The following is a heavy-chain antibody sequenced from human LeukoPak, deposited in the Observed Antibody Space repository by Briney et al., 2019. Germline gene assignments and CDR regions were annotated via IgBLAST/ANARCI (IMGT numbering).Heavy chain of an antibody. CDR2: INHSGST. Sequence: SETLSLICAVSGGSFSAYYWSWIRQSPVKGLEWIGQINHSGSTNYNPSLKSRVTMSVDTSKNQFSLKLSSVTAADTAVYYCARESLGYCSSTSCYAGVDYYYYYMDVWGKGTTVTISS. V-gene: IGHV4-34*01. CDR1: GGSFSAYY. J-gene: IGHJ6*03. CDR3: ARESLGYCSSTSCYAGVDYYYYYMDV. D-gene: IGHD2-2*01.